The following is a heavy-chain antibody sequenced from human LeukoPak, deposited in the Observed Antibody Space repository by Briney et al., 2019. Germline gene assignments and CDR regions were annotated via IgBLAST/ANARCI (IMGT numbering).Heavy chain of an antibody. CDR2: IYYSGST. CDR1: GGSISSYY. CDR3: ARRRGTSFDP. Sequence: PSETLSLTCTVSGGSISSYYWSWIRQPPGKGLEWIGYIYYSGSTNYNPSLKSRVTISVDASKNQFSLKLSSVTAADTAVYYCARRRGTSFDPWGQGTLVTVSS. D-gene: IGHD2-2*01. V-gene: IGHV4-59*08. J-gene: IGHJ5*02.